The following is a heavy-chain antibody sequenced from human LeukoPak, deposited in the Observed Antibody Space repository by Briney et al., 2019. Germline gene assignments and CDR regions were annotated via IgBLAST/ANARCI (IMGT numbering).Heavy chain of an antibody. CDR3: ARRSGVRNVFDP. V-gene: IGHV4-59*08. J-gene: IGHJ5*02. CDR1: GGSISSYY. Sequence: SETLSLTCTVSGGSISSYYWRWIRQPPGKGLEWIGYIYYSGSTNYNPSLKSRVTISVDTSKNQFSLKLSSVTAADTAVYYCARRSGVRNVFDPWGQGTLVTVSS. CDR2: IYYSGST. D-gene: IGHD6-25*01.